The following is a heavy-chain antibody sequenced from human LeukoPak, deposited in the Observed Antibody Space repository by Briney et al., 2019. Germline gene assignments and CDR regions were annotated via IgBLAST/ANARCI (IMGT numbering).Heavy chain of an antibody. V-gene: IGHV4-61*02. D-gene: IGHD6-19*01. CDR3: ARDEGSGRTPLGY. Sequence: SQTLSLTCTVSGGSISSGSYYWSWIRQPAGKGLEWIGRIYTSGSTNYNPSLKSRVTISVDTSKNQFSLKLSSVTAADTAVYYCARDEGSGRTPLGYWGRGTLVTVSS. CDR1: GGSISSGSYY. J-gene: IGHJ4*02. CDR2: IYTSGST.